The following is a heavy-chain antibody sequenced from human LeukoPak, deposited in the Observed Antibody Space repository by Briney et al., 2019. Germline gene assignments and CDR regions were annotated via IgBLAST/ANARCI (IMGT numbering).Heavy chain of an antibody. V-gene: IGHV2-70*11. J-gene: IGHJ4*02. CDR2: IDWDDDK. CDR1: GFSLRTSGMC. D-gene: IGHD3-10*01. Sequence: SGPALLKPTQTLTLTCTFSGFSLRTSGMCVSWIRQPPGKALECLSRIDWDDDKYYSTSLKTRLTISKDTSKNQVVLTMTNMDPVDTATYYCARIVDGSVPFYFDYWGQGTLVTVSS. CDR3: ARIVDGSVPFYFDY.